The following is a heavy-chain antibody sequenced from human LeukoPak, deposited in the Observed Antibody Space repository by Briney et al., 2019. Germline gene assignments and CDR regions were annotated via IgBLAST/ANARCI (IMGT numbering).Heavy chain of an antibody. CDR1: GYTLTELP. Sequence: GASVKVSCKVSGYTLTELPIHWVRQAPGKGLEWMGGFDPYDGETVYAQMFQGRVTMTEDTSSDTASMELSSLRSEDTAVYYCATGTSGSYYVGIVRPIDYWGQGTLVTVSS. V-gene: IGHV1-24*01. D-gene: IGHD1-26*01. CDR3: ATGTSGSYYVGIVRPIDY. CDR2: FDPYDGET. J-gene: IGHJ4*02.